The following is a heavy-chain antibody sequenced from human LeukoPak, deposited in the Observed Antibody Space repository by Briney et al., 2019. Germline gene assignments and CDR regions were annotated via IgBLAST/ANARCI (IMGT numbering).Heavy chain of an antibody. Sequence: GGSLRLSCAASGFTFSDYYMSWIRQAPGKGLEWVSSISSSSSYIYYADSVKGRFTISRDNAKNSLYLQMNSLRAEDTAVYYCARLTPGIAVAGAGGENPRGWFDPWGQGTLVTVSS. V-gene: IGHV3-11*06. CDR3: ARLTPGIAVAGAGGENPRGWFDP. CDR2: ISSSSSYI. J-gene: IGHJ5*02. CDR1: GFTFSDYY. D-gene: IGHD6-19*01.